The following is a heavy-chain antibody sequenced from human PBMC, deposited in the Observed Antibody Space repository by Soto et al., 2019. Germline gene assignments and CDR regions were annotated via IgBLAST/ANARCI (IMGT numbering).Heavy chain of an antibody. CDR1: GFTFSSYA. CDR2: ISGSGGST. CDR3: VTAVRTRLDN. D-gene: IGHD3-10*01. V-gene: IGHV3-23*01. J-gene: IGHJ4*02. Sequence: GGSLRLSCAASGFTFSSYAMSWVRQAPGKGLEWVSAISGSGGSTYYADSVKGRFTNSRDNSKNTLYLQMNGLRLDDTAVYYCVTAVRTRLDNWGPGTLVTVSS.